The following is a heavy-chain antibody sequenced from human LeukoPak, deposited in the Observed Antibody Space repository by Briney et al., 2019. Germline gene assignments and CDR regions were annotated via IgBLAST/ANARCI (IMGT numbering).Heavy chain of an antibody. V-gene: IGHV4-59*12. J-gene: IGHJ4*02. CDR3: ARVPTALHFDY. CDR1: GGSISNFY. CDR2: IYYSGST. Sequence: SETLSLTCTVSGGSISNFYWSWIRQSPGKGLEWIGFIYYSGSTNYNPSLKSRVTISLDTSKNQLSLTLSSVTAADTAVYYCARVPTALHFDYWGQGTLVTVSS. D-gene: IGHD2-21*02.